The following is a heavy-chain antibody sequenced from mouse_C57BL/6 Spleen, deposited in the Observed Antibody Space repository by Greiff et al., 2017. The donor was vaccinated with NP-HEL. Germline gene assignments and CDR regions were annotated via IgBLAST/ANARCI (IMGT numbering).Heavy chain of an antibody. CDR1: GYAFSSSW. J-gene: IGHJ4*01. V-gene: IGHV1-82*01. CDR2: IYPGDGDT. CDR3: ARCELRLHAMDY. Sequence: VQLQQSGPELVKPGASVKISCKPSGYAFSSSWMNWVKQRPGKGLEWIGRIYPGDGDTNYKGKFKGKATLTADKSSSTAYMQLSSLTSEDSAVYFCARCELRLHAMDYWGQGTSVTVSS. D-gene: IGHD3-2*02.